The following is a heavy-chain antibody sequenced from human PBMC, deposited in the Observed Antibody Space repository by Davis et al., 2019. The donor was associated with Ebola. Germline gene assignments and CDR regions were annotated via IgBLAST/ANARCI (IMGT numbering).Heavy chain of an antibody. V-gene: IGHV3-74*01. CDR2: INSDGSST. D-gene: IGHD3-10*01. J-gene: IGHJ6*02. Sequence: GESLKISCAASGFTFSSYWMHWVRQAPGKGLVWVSRINSDGSSTSYADSVKGRFTISRDNAKNTLYLQMNSLRAKDTAVYYCASLPHHDYYGSGSYHYYYYYYGMDVWGQGTTVTVSS. CDR3: ASLPHHDYYGSGSYHYYYYYYGMDV. CDR1: GFTFSSYW.